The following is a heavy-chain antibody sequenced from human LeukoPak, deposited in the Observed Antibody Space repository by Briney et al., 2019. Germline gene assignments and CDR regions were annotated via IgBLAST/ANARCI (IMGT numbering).Heavy chain of an antibody. D-gene: IGHD6-6*01. Sequence: GASVKVSCKASGGTFSSYTISWVRPAPGQGLEWVGRIIPILGIASYAQKFQGRVTITADKSTSTAYMELSSLRSEDTAVYYCAREGSSSLVWDFYYGMDVWGQGTTVTVSS. V-gene: IGHV1-69*10. CDR3: AREGSSSLVWDFYYGMDV. J-gene: IGHJ6*02. CDR1: GGTFSSYT. CDR2: IIPILGIA.